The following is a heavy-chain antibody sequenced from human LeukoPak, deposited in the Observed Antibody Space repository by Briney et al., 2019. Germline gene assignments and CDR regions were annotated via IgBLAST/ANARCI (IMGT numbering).Heavy chain of an antibody. CDR1: GFTFSSYE. CDR3: ARELWPNEELDY. CDR2: ISSSGSTI. Sequence: GGSLRLSCAASGFTFSSYEMNWVRQAPGKGLEWVSYISSSGSTIYYADSVKGRFTISRDNAENSLYLQMNSLRAEDTAVYYCARELWPNEELDYWGQGTLVTVSS. D-gene: IGHD2-21*01. V-gene: IGHV3-48*03. J-gene: IGHJ4*02.